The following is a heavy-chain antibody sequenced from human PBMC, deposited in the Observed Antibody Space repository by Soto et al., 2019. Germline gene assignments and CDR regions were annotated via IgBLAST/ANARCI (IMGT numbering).Heavy chain of an antibody. CDR3: ARDPDYYDSSGYYPEYFQH. CDR2: ISSSSSTI. CDR1: GFTFSSDS. V-gene: IGHV3-48*02. J-gene: IGHJ1*01. D-gene: IGHD3-22*01. Sequence: EVQLVESGGGLVQPGGSLRLSCAASGFTFSSDSMNWVRQAPGKGLEWVSYISSSSSTIYYADSVKGRFTISRDNAKNSLYLQMNSLRDEDTAVYYCARDPDYYDSSGYYPEYFQHWGQGTLVTVSS.